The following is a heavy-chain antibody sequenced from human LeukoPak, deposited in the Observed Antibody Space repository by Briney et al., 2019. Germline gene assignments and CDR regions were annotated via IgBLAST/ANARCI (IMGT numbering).Heavy chain of an antibody. V-gene: IGHV4-59*01. CDR1: GGSISSYY. D-gene: IGHD5-18*01. CDR3: ARSVDTAMVPYFDY. Sequence: SETPSLTCTVSGGSISSYYWSWIRQPPGKGLEWIGHIYYSGSTNYNPSLKSRVTISVDTSKNQLSLKLSSVTAADTAVHYCARSVDTAMVPYFDYWGQGTLVTVSS. CDR2: IYYSGST. J-gene: IGHJ4*02.